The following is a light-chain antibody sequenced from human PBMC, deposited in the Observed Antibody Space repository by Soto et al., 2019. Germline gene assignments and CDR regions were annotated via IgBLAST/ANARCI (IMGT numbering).Light chain of an antibody. V-gene: IGKV1-5*03. CDR3: QHYNSYSEA. Sequence: EIHMTQSPSTLSASVGDRVTITWRASQSISSWLAWYQQKPGKAPKLLIYKASTLKSGVPSRFSGSGSGTEFTLTISSLQPDDFATYYCQHYNSYSEAFGQGTKVDNK. CDR1: QSISSW. CDR2: KAS. J-gene: IGKJ1*01.